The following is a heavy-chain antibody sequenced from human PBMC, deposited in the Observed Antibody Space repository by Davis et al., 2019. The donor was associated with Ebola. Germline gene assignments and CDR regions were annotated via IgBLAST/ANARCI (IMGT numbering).Heavy chain of an antibody. V-gene: IGHV4-34*01. CDR2: ISHHGIA. J-gene: IGHJ6*02. Sequence: MPGGSLRLSCAASGFTFNSYAMSWVRQSPGKGLEWMGEISHHGIASYNPSLKSRVSMSVDTSKKQFSLKVTSVTAADTAVYYCARGLFWSGLDVWGQGTTVTVSS. CDR3: ARGLFWSGLDV. CDR1: GFTFNSYA. D-gene: IGHD1-1*01.